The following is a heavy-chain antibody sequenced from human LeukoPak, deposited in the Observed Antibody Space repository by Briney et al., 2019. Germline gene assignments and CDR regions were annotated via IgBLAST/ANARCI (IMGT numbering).Heavy chain of an antibody. V-gene: IGHV4-39*07. Sequence: PSETLSLTCTVSGGSISSSSYYWGWIRQPPGKGLEWIGSIYYNGNTYYNPSLESRVTISVDTSKNQFSLKLNSVTAADTAVYYCAGRGYGYGYGWFDPWGQGTLVTVSS. J-gene: IGHJ5*02. D-gene: IGHD5-18*01. CDR3: AGRGYGYGYGWFDP. CDR1: GGSISSSSYY. CDR2: IYYNGNT.